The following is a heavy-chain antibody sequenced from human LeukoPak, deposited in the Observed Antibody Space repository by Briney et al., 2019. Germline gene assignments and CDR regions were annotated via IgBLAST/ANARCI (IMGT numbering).Heavy chain of an antibody. D-gene: IGHD5-18*01. Sequence: QPGGSLRLSCVASGFTFSTYWMAWVRQAPGRGLEWVAHINQDGGERNYVDPVKGRFTISRDNAKNSVYLQMNSLRAEDTAVYYCARDGYLDYWGPGTLVTVSS. CDR1: GFTFSTYW. CDR3: ARDGYLDY. V-gene: IGHV3-7*05. CDR2: INQDGGER. J-gene: IGHJ4*02.